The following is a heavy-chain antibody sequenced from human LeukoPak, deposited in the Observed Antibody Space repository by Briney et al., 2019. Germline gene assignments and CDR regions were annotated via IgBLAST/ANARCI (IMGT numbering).Heavy chain of an antibody. V-gene: IGHV3-15*07. CDR1: GFSFSNAW. D-gene: IGHD4-17*01. CDR3: TNCLRCANYYHGMDV. Sequence: GGSLRLSCAASGFSFSNAWMNWVRQAPGKGLEWVGRTKSRSDDGTSVYAAPVKGRFTISRDDSKNTLYLQMNSLKTEDTAVYYCTNCLRCANYYHGMDVWGHGTPVTVSS. J-gene: IGHJ6*02. CDR2: TKSRSDDGTS.